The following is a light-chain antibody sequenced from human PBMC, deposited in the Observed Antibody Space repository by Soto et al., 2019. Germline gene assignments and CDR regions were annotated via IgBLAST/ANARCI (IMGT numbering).Light chain of an antibody. V-gene: IGKV3-11*01. CDR1: QSVSSY. Sequence: ESVLTQSPATLSLSHGERATLSCRASQSVSSYLAWYQQKPGQAPRLLIYDASNRATGIPARFSGSGSGTDFTLTISSLEPEDFAVYYCQQRSNWPRLTFGGGTKVDIK. CDR3: QQRSNWPRLT. J-gene: IGKJ4*01. CDR2: DAS.